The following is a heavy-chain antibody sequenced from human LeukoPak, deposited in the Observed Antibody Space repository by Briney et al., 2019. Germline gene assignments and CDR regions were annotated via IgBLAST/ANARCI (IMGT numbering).Heavy chain of an antibody. D-gene: IGHD4/OR15-4a*01. J-gene: IGHJ4*02. V-gene: IGHV3-48*03. CDR2: ISTSGSTA. CDR3: ARGALQVFDY. Sequence: GGSLRLSCAASGFIFSDYEINWVRQAPGKGLEWVSCISTSGSTAYYADSVKGRFTISRDNGKNSLFLQMNSLTAEDTAVYYCARGALQVFDYWGEGPPLTVPS. CDR1: GFIFSDYE.